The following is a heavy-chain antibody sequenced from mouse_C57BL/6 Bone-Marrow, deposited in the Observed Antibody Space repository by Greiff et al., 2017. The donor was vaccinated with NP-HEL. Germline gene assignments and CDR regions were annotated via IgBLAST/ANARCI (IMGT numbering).Heavy chain of an antibody. J-gene: IGHJ2*01. Sequence: EVQGVESGGGLVQPGGSLKLSCAASGFTFSDYYMYWVRQTPEKRLEWVAYISNGGGSTYYPDTVKGRFTISRDNAKITRYLQMSRLKSEDTAMYYCASLYYWGQGTTLTVSS. CDR1: GFTFSDYY. CDR2: ISNGGGST. V-gene: IGHV5-12*01. CDR3: ASLYY. D-gene: IGHD6-1*01.